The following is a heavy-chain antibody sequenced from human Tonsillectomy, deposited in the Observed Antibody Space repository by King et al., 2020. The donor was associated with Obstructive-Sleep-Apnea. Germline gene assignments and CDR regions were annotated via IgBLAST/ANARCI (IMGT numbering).Heavy chain of an antibody. CDR3: AKRGPGYCSGGSCYSGYFQH. V-gene: IGHV3-30*02. J-gene: IGHJ1*01. CDR1: GFTFSSYG. D-gene: IGHD2-15*01. CDR2: IRYDGSNK. Sequence: VQLLESGGGVVQPGRSLRLSCAASGFTFSSYGMHWVRQAPGKGLEWVAFIRYDGSNKYYADSVKGRFTISRDNSKNTLYLQMNSLRAEDTAVYYCAKRGPGYCSGGSCYSGYFQHWGQGTLVTVSS.